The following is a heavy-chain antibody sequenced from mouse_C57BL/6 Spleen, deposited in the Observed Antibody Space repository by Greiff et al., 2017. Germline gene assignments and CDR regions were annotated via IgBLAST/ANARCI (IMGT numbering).Heavy chain of an antibody. CDR3: ARGQLRLRVWFAY. CDR1: GYTFTDHT. D-gene: IGHD3-2*02. V-gene: IGHV1-78*01. J-gene: IGHJ3*01. Sequence: QVQLQQSDAELVKPGASVKISCKVSGYTFTDHTIHWMKQRPEQGLEWIGYIYPRDGSTKYNEKFKGKATLTADKSSSTAYMQLTSLTSEDSAVYFGARGQLRLRVWFAYWGQGTLVTVSA. CDR2: IYPRDGST.